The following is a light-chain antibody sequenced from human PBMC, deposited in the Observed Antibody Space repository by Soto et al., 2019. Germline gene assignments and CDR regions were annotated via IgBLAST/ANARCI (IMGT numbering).Light chain of an antibody. CDR2: GNS. J-gene: IGLJ2*01. CDR3: QSYDSSLSGVV. V-gene: IGLV1-40*01. CDR1: SSNIGSNS. Sequence: QSVLTQPPSASGTPGQRVTISCSGSSSNIGSNSVYWHQQLPGTAPKLLIYGNSNRPSGVPDRFSGSKSGTSASLAITGLQAEDEADYYCQSYDSSLSGVVFGGGTKLTVL.